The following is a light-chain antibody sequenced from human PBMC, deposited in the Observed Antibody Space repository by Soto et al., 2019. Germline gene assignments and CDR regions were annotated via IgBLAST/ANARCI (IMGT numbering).Light chain of an antibody. J-gene: IGKJ1*01. CDR3: KQFERT. V-gene: IGKV3-20*01. CDR2: VAS. CDR1: QSISSNL. Sequence: EVVLKQSPGTLSLSPGERATLSCRASQSISSNLVAWYQQKPGQAPRLLIYVASHRATGIPDRFSGSASRTDYTITITQLQAEEFARYYCKQFERTFGQGTKVQIK.